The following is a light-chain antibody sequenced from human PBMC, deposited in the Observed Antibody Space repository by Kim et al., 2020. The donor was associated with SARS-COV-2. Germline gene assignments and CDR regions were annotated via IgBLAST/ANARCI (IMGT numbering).Light chain of an antibody. CDR2: AAS. CDR3: QQTYGAPHT. Sequence: VFEGDRVTITGRASRSVGTSLNWYQQKPGKAPKLLMYAASHLQGGVPSRFSGSGSVTDFTLTITSLQPDDSATYYCQQTYGAPHTFGQGTKVDIK. CDR1: RSVGTS. J-gene: IGKJ2*01. V-gene: IGKV1-39*01.